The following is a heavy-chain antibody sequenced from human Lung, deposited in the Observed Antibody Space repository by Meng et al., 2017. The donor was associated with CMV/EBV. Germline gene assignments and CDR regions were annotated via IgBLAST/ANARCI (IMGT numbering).Heavy chain of an antibody. D-gene: IGHD6-19*01. J-gene: IGHJ6*02. CDR2: MNPNSGNT. Sequence: XCKAXGYTFTSYDINWVRQATGQGLEWMGWMNPNSGNTGYAQKFQGRVTITRNTSISTAYMELSSLRSEDTAVYYCARGRAGYYYYGMDVWGQGTTVTVSS. CDR3: ARGRAGYYYYGMDV. V-gene: IGHV1-8*03. CDR1: GYTFTSYD.